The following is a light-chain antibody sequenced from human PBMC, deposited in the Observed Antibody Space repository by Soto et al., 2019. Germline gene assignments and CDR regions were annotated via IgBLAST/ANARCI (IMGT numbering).Light chain of an antibody. CDR2: GAS. CDR1: QSVSSN. Sequence: EIVMTQPPATLSVSPGERATLSCRASQSVSSNLAWYQQKPGQAPRLLIYGASTRATGMPARFRRSGSGTEFTPASSSRQSEDFAIYYCQQYNNWRPYTFGQGTKLDIK. V-gene: IGKV3-15*01. J-gene: IGKJ2*01. CDR3: QQYNNWRPYT.